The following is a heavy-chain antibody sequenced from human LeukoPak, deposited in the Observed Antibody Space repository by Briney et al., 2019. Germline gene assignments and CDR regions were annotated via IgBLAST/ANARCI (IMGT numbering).Heavy chain of an antibody. CDR1: GFTVSSTY. Sequence: GGSLRLSCAASGFTVSSTYMSWVRQAPGKGLEWVSLIYTSGNTYYADSVKGRFTLSRDNSKNTVYLQMNSLRVEDTAMYYCATISDLLFYFDSWGQGTLVTVSS. J-gene: IGHJ4*02. CDR3: ATISDLLFYFDS. V-gene: IGHV3-66*01. CDR2: IYTSGNT.